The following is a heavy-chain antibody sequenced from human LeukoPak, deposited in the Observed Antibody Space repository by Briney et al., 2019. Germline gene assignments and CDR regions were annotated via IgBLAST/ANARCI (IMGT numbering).Heavy chain of an antibody. CDR1: GFTFSNAW. Sequence: GGSLRLSCAASGFTFSNAWMSWVRQAPGKGLEWVANIKQDGSEKYNVDSVKGRFTISRDNAKNSLYLQMNSLRAEDTAVYYCARVFRVATISEDYHYYYMDVWGKGTTVTTSS. J-gene: IGHJ6*03. D-gene: IGHD5-12*01. CDR2: IKQDGSEK. CDR3: ARVFRVATISEDYHYYYMDV. V-gene: IGHV3-7*01.